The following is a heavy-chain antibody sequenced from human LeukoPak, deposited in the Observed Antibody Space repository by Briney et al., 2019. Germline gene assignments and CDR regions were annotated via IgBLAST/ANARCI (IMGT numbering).Heavy chain of an antibody. CDR3: ARNVYRTFDS. CDR2: IKQDGSEK. V-gene: IGHV3-7*01. CDR1: GFTFSTYW. Sequence: GGSLRLPCAASGFTFSTYWMSWVRQAPGKGLEWVANIKQDGSEKYYVDSVKDRFTISRDNAKNSLYLQMNSLRVEDTAVYYCARNVYRTFDSWDQGTLVTVPS. J-gene: IGHJ4*02. D-gene: IGHD1-14*01.